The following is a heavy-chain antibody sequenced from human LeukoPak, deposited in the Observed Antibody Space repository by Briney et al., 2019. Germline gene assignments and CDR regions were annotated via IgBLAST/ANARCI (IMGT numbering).Heavy chain of an antibody. CDR3: ARVVYYGSGSYYSP. CDR1: GRSISSYY. D-gene: IGHD3-10*01. J-gene: IGHJ5*02. V-gene: IGHV4-59*01. Sequence: SETLSLTCTVSGRSISSYYWSWIRQPPGKGLEWIGYIYYSGSTNYNPSLKSRVTISVDTSKNQFSLKLSSVTAADTAVYYCARVVYYGSGSYYSPWGQGTLVTVSS. CDR2: IYYSGST.